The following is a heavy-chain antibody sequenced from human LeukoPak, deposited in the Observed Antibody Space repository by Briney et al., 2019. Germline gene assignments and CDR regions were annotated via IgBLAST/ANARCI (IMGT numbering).Heavy chain of an antibody. Sequence: GGSLRLSCAASGFTFSSYSMNWVRQAPGKGLEWVSSISSSSSYIYYADSVKGRFTISRDNAKNSLYLQMNSLRAEDTAVYYCARDPYSYGYEDYWGQGTLVTVSS. CDR1: GFTFSSYS. CDR3: ARDPYSYGYEDY. J-gene: IGHJ4*02. D-gene: IGHD5-18*01. CDR2: ISSSSSYI. V-gene: IGHV3-21*01.